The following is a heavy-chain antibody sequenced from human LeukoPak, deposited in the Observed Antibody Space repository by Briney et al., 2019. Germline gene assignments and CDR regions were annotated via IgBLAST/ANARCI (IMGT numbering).Heavy chain of an antibody. Sequence: GGSLRLSCAASGFTFNNYAMSWVRQAPGKGLEWVSTINHNGGRTYYADSLEGRFAISRDNSKNTLFLQMHSLRAEGTAVYYCAKADRVASAATLGYWGQGTLVTVSS. CDR3: AKADRVASAATLGY. J-gene: IGHJ4*02. CDR1: GFTFNNYA. D-gene: IGHD2-15*01. CDR2: INHNGGRT. V-gene: IGHV3-23*01.